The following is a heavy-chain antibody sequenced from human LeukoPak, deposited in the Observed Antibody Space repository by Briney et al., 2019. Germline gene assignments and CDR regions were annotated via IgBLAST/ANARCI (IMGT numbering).Heavy chain of an antibody. CDR2: ISGSGGST. CDR3: AKGPSGYHNT. CDR1: GFTFSNYA. Sequence: PGGSLRLSCAASGFTFSNYAMSWVRQAPGKGLAWVSAISGSGGSTYYADSVKGRFTISRDNSKNTLYLQMNSLRAEDTAVYYCAKGPSGYHNTGGQGTLVTVSS. V-gene: IGHV3-23*01. D-gene: IGHD5-12*01. J-gene: IGHJ4*02.